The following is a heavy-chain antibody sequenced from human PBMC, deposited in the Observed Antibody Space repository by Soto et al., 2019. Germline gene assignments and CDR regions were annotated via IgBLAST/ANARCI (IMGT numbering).Heavy chain of an antibody. V-gene: IGHV4-39*01. CDR1: GGSISSSSYY. CDR3: ARHQSYDFWSGYYGWFDP. D-gene: IGHD3-3*01. J-gene: IGHJ5*02. CDR2: IYYSGST. Sequence: QLQLQESGPGLVKPSETLSLTCTVSGGSISSSSYYWGWIRQPPGKGLEWIGSIYYSGSTYYNPSLKSRVPISVDTSKNQFSLKLSSVTAADTAVYYCARHQSYDFWSGYYGWFDPWGQGTLVTVSS.